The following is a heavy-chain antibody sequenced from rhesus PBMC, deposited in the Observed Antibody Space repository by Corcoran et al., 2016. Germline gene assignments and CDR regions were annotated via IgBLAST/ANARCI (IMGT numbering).Heavy chain of an antibody. CDR3: SRFDV. CDR1: GVTFNIYG. Sequence: EGQMVESGGDLVQPGGSLRLSCAASGVTFNIYGIHWGRQAQGKGLEWVAVISSDGSNKQYADSVRDRFTISRDNSRNIVYLQMNNLKLEDTAVYYCSRFDVWGPGVLVIVSS. V-gene: IGHV3-54*02. CDR2: ISSDGSNK. J-gene: IGHJ5-1*01.